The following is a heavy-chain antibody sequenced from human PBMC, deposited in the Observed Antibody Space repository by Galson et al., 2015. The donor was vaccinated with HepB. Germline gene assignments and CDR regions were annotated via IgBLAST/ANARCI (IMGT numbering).Heavy chain of an antibody. CDR2: IYTTGSA. Sequence: LSLTCTVSGDSISTGGYYWSWFRQPAGKGLEWLGRIYTTGSANYNPSLRSRVSMSTDTSKNQIFLRLTSVTAADTAVYYCARDLPRRYYDARGDGDYPWGPGTLVTVSS. J-gene: IGHJ5*02. CDR3: ARDLPRRYYDARGDGDYP. V-gene: IGHV4-61*02. D-gene: IGHD2-21*01. CDR1: GDSISTGGYY.